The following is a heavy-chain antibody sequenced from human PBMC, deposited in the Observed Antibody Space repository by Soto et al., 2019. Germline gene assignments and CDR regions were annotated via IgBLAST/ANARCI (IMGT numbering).Heavy chain of an antibody. D-gene: IGHD6-19*01. V-gene: IGHV1-46*04. Sequence: QVQLVQSGAEVKKPGASVKVSCKASGYTFINYYMHWVRQAPGQGLEWMGIINPNSGSTTYAQKLQGRVTLTRDTSTNTVNMELSSLRSEDTAVYYCAREKWLVRRNDPFDIWGQGTMVTVSS. CDR1: GYTFINYY. CDR3: AREKWLVRRNDPFDI. J-gene: IGHJ3*02. CDR2: INPNSGST.